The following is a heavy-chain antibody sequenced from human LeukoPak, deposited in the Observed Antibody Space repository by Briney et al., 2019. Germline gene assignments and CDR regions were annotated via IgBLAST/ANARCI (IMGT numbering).Heavy chain of an antibody. Sequence: GESLKISCKASGYSFTRNWIGWVRQLPGKGLEWMGIIYPGDSDTRYSPSFQGQVTISADKSINTAYLQWSSLKASDTAMYYCARQGGHSSSWYYFDFWGQGSLVTVSS. D-gene: IGHD6-13*01. CDR3: ARQGGHSSSWYYFDF. V-gene: IGHV5-51*01. J-gene: IGHJ4*02. CDR1: GYSFTRNW. CDR2: IYPGDSDT.